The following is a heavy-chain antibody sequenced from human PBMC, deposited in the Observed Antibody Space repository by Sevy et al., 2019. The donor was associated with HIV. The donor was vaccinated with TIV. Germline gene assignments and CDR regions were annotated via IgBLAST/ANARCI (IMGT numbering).Heavy chain of an antibody. Sequence: GGSLRLSCAASGFTVSGKWMSWVRQAPGKGLDWVSVIYDDGSTEYEDSVKGRFTISRDVSKNTLHLQMNSLRAEDTAGYYCARQKLSWARAWAFDLWGQGTMVTVSS. J-gene: IGHJ3*01. CDR1: GFTVSGKW. CDR2: IYDDGST. V-gene: IGHV3-53*01. CDR3: ARQKLSWARAWAFDL. D-gene: IGHD1-26*01.